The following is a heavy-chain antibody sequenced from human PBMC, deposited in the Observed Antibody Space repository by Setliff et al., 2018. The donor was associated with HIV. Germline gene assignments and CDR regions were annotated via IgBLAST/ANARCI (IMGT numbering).Heavy chain of an antibody. Sequence: GGSLRLSCAASGFTFSGSAMHWVRQASGKGLEWVGRIRSKANSYATAYAASVKGRFTISRDNVKNSLYLQMDSLRAEDTAVYYCARDRYSGSSTDYWGQGTLVTVSS. CDR3: ARDRYSGSSTDY. V-gene: IGHV3-73*01. D-gene: IGHD1-26*01. CDR1: GFTFSGSA. CDR2: IRSKANSYAT. J-gene: IGHJ4*02.